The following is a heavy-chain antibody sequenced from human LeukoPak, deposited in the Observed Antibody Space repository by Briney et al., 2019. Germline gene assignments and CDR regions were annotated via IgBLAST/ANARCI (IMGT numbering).Heavy chain of an antibody. J-gene: IGHJ4*02. V-gene: IGHV4-61*08. CDR2: IYYSGST. CDR3: ARGGDGSVYHFDY. Sequence: SQTLSLTCTVSGGSISSGGYYWSWIRQPPGKGLEWIGYIYYSGSTNYNPSLKSRVTISVDTSKNQFSLKLSSVTAADTAVYYCARGGDGSVYHFDYWGQGTLVTVSS. CDR1: GGSISSGGYY. D-gene: IGHD3-10*01.